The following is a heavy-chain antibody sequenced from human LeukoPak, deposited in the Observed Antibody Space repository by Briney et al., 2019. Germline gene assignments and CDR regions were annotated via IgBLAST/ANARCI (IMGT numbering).Heavy chain of an antibody. Sequence: NPSDTLSLTCDVSGYSISGSNWWGWIRQPPGKGLEWIGYISFSGSIYYNPSLESRVTMSVDTSKNQFSLKLRSVTAVDTAVYFCARTGAGIVGGFDPWGQGTLVTVSS. D-gene: IGHD3-22*01. CDR1: GYSISGSNW. V-gene: IGHV4-28*05. CDR3: ARTGAGIVGGFDP. CDR2: ISFSGSI. J-gene: IGHJ5*02.